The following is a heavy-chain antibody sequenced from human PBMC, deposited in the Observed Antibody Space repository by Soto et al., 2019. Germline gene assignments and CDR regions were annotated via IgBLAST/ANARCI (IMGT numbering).Heavy chain of an antibody. Sequence: QVQLVESGGGVVQPGRSLRLSCAASGFTFSSYGMHWVRQAPGKGLEWVAVIWYDGSNKYYADSVKGRFTISRDKSKNTLYLQMNSLRAEDTAVYYCAADDYSNYGYYYYGMDVWGQGTTVTVSS. CDR3: AADDYSNYGYYYYGMDV. D-gene: IGHD4-4*01. CDR1: GFTFSSYG. J-gene: IGHJ6*02. V-gene: IGHV3-33*01. CDR2: IWYDGSNK.